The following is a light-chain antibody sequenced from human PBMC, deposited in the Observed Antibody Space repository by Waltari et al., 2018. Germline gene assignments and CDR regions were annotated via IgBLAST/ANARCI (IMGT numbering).Light chain of an antibody. J-gene: IGKJ3*01. Sequence: EIMMTQSPATLSVYQGERATLSCRASQSISSQLAWYQQKPGQAPRLLIYGASTRATGIPARFSGSGSGTEFTLTISSLQSEDFAVYFCQQYHESLPITFGAGTKVDI. CDR2: GAS. CDR1: QSISSQ. V-gene: IGKV3-15*01. CDR3: QQYHESLPIT.